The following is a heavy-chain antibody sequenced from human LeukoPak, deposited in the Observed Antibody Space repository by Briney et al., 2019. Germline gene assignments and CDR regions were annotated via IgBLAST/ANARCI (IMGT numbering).Heavy chain of an antibody. CDR2: INPNRGDT. CDR1: GYTFTGCY. D-gene: IGHD1-26*01. Sequence: ASVKVSCKASGYTFTGCYMHWVRQAPGQGLEWMGWINPNRGDTNYAQKFQGRVTMTRDTSISTAYMELSRLRSDDTAVYYCARGELGTTTYYYYGMDVWGQGTTVTVSS. CDR3: ARGELGTTTYYYYGMDV. V-gene: IGHV1-2*02. J-gene: IGHJ6*02.